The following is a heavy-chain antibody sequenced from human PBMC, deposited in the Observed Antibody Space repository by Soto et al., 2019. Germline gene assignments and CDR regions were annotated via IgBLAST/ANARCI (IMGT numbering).Heavy chain of an antibody. Sequence: GASVKVSCKASGGTFSSYAISWVRQAPGQGLEWMGGIIPIFGTANYAQKFQGRVTITADESTSTAYMELSSLRSEDTAVYYCARHPVAGTTHDAFDIWGQGTMVTVSS. J-gene: IGHJ3*02. CDR3: ARHPVAGTTHDAFDI. V-gene: IGHV1-69*13. CDR2: IIPIFGTA. CDR1: GGTFSSYA. D-gene: IGHD6-19*01.